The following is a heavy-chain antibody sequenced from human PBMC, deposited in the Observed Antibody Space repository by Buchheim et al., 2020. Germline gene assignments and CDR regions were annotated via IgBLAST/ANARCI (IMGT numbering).Heavy chain of an antibody. CDR3: AISERYGSGTYFSF. Sequence: QVQIEQSGAEVQKPGASVKLSCKASGFIFTTKFIHWARQAPGQRPEWMGWINAASDNTNYSPTFQGRVTITRATSAPTAYMELSSLRSEDTALYYCAISERYGSGTYFSFWGQGTL. V-gene: IGHV1-3*01. CDR2: INAASDNT. J-gene: IGHJ4*02. CDR1: GFIFTTKF. D-gene: IGHD3-10*01.